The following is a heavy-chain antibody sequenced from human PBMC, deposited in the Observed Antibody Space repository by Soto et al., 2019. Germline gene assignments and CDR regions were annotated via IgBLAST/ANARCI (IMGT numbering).Heavy chain of an antibody. D-gene: IGHD6-6*01. Sequence: PSQTLSLTCAISGDSFSSNSAAWNWIRQSPSRGLEWLGRTYYRSKWYNDYAVSVKSRITINPDTSKNQFSLQLNSVTPEDTAVYYCARDRIAARRYYYYGKDVWGQGTTVTVSS. CDR2: TYYRSKWYN. CDR3: ARDRIAARRYYYYGKDV. J-gene: IGHJ6*02. V-gene: IGHV6-1*01. CDR1: GDSFSSNSAA.